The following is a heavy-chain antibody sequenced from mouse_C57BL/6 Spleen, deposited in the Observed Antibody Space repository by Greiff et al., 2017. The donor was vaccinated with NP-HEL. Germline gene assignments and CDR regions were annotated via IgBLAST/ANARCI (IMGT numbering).Heavy chain of an antibody. D-gene: IGHD1-1*01. J-gene: IGHJ1*03. V-gene: IGHV1-4*01. CDR2: INPSSGYT. Sequence: VQLQQSGAELARPGASVKMSCKASGYTFTSYTMHWVKQRPGQGLEWIGYINPSSGYTKYNQKFKDKATLTADKSSSTAYMQLSSLTSEDSAVYYCARWTHYYGSSYWYFDVWGTGTTVTVPS. CDR3: ARWTHYYGSSYWYFDV. CDR1: GYTFTSYT.